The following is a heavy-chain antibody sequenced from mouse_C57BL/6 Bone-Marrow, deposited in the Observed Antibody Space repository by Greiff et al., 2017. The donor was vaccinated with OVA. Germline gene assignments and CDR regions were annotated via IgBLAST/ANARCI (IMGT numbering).Heavy chain of an antibody. D-gene: IGHD4-1*02. J-gene: IGHJ3*01. V-gene: IGHV2-4*01. CDR1: GFSLTSYG. Sequence: VKLQESGPGLVQPSQSLSITCTVSGFSLTSYGVHWVRQPPGKGLEWLGVIWSGGSTDYNAAFISRLSISKDNSKSQVFFKMNSLQADDTAIYYCAKNGYTNWGFAYWGQGTLVTVSA. CDR2: IWSGGST. CDR3: AKNGYTNWGFAY.